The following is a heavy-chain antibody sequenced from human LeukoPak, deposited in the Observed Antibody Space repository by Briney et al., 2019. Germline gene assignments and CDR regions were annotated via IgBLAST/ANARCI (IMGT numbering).Heavy chain of an antibody. Sequence: SETLSLTCAAYGGSFSGYYWSWIRQPPGKGLEWIGEINHSGSTNYNPSLKSRVTISVDTSKNQFSLKLSSVTAADTAVYYCARGTPSGYMNWFDPWGQGTLVTVSS. V-gene: IGHV4-34*01. J-gene: IGHJ5*02. CDR3: ARGTPSGYMNWFDP. CDR1: GGSFSGYY. CDR2: INHSGST. D-gene: IGHD3-22*01.